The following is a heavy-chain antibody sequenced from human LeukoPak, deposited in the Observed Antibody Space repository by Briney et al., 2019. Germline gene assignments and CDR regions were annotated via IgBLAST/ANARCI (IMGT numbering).Heavy chain of an antibody. Sequence: PSETLSLTCTVSGGSISSSSYYWGWIRQPPGKGLEWIRSIYYSGSTYYNPSLKSRATISVDTSKNQFSLKLSSVTAADTAVYYCARDHNWGFDFWGQGTLVAVSS. V-gene: IGHV4-39*02. CDR2: IYYSGST. J-gene: IGHJ4*02. D-gene: IGHD7-27*01. CDR3: ARDHNWGFDF. CDR1: GGSISSSSYY.